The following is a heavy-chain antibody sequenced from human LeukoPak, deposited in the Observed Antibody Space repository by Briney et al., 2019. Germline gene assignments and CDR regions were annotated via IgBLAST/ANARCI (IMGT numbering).Heavy chain of an antibody. V-gene: IGHV3-48*03. D-gene: IGHD3-16*02. CDR3: VREAFDYIWGTYRLFEF. Sequence: GGSLRLSCGASGFIFSNYEMNWVRQAPGKGLEWISYINSSANTIYYRDSVKGRFTISRDNARNSLYLQINSLRAEDTAVYYCVREAFDYIWGTYRLFEFWGQGTLVTVSS. J-gene: IGHJ4*02. CDR2: INSSANTI. CDR1: GFIFSNYE.